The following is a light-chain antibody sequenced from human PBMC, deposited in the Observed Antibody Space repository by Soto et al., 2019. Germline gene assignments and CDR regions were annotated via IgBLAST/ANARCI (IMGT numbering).Light chain of an antibody. V-gene: IGKV3-20*01. CDR2: DAS. CDR3: QQFSSYPLT. J-gene: IGKJ4*01. Sequence: EFVLTQSPGTQSLSPGERATLSCRASQTVRNNYLAWYQQKPGQAPRLLIYDASSRATGIPDRFSGGGSGTDFTLSISRLEPEDFAVYYCQQFSSYPLTFGGGTKVEI. CDR1: QTVRNNY.